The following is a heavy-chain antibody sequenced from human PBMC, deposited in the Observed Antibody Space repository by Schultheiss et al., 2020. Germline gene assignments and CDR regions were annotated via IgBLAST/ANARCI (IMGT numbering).Heavy chain of an antibody. Sequence: ASVKVSCKASGSTFTGYYMHWVRQAPGQGLEWMGWINPNSGGTNYAQKFQGRVTMTRDTSISTAYMELSWLRSDDTAVYYCARDMVRGVKIPDYWGQGTLVTVSS. CDR2: INPNSGGT. D-gene: IGHD3-10*01. CDR1: GSTFTGYY. V-gene: IGHV1-2*02. J-gene: IGHJ4*02. CDR3: ARDMVRGVKIPDY.